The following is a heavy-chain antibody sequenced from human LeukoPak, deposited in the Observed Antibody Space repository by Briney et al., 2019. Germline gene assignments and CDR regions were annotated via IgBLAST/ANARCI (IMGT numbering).Heavy chain of an antibody. CDR1: GFTFSRYS. CDR3: ARETRGGLYY. D-gene: IGHD3-10*01. Sequence: GGSLRLSCAASGFTFSRYSMNCVRQAPGKGLEWVSSISSSSSYIYYADSVKGRFTISRDNAKNSLYLQMNSLRAEDTAVYYCARETRGGLYYWGQGTLVTVSS. CDR2: ISSSSSYI. V-gene: IGHV3-21*01. J-gene: IGHJ4*02.